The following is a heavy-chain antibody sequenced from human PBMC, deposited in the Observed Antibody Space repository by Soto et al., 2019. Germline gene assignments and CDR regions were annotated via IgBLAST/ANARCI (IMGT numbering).Heavy chain of an antibody. V-gene: IGHV1-2*02. J-gene: IGHJ6*02. CDR1: GYTFTTYY. CDR3: ARIDPVTINYYYGMDV. Sequence: ASVKVSCKASGYTFTTYYIHWVRQAPGQGLEWMGWINPNSGGTNYAQKFQDRVTMTRDTSISTAYMELSRLRSDDTAVYYCARIDPVTINYYYGMDVWGQGTTVTVSS. CDR2: INPNSGGT. D-gene: IGHD3-3*01.